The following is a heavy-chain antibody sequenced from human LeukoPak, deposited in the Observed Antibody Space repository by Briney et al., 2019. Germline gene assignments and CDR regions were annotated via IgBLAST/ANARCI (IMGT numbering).Heavy chain of an antibody. CDR3: AKDISSGWDRFDY. Sequence: GGSLRLSCAASGFTFDDYAMHWVRQAPGKGLEWVSGISWNSGSIGYADSVEGRFTISRDNAKNSLYLQMNSLRAEDTALYYCAKDISSGWDRFDYWGQGTLVTVSS. CDR1: GFTFDDYA. CDR2: ISWNSGSI. V-gene: IGHV3-9*01. J-gene: IGHJ4*02. D-gene: IGHD6-19*01.